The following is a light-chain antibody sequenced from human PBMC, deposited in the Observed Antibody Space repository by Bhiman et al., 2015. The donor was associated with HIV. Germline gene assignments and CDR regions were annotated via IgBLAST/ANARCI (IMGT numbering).Light chain of an antibody. CDR3: CSYTGSYTPVV. CDR1: NSDVGGYNY. CDR2: DVS. V-gene: IGLV2-11*01. J-gene: IGLJ2*01. Sequence: QSVLTQPRSVSGSPGQSVTISCTGTNSDVGGYNYVSWYQQHPGKAPKLMIYDVSKRPSGVPDRFSGSKSGNTASLTISGLQAEDEADYYCCSYTGSYTPVVFGGGTQLTVL.